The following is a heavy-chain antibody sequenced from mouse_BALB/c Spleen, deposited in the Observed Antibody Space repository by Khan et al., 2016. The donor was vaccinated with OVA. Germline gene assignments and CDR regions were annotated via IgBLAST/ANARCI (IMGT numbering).Heavy chain of an antibody. V-gene: IGHV1-4*01. CDR2: INTSSGST. Sequence: QVRLQQSGAELARPGASVKMSCKASGYTFTSYTMHWVKQRPGQGLEWIGYINTSSGSTKYNQQIKDKATLTAEKSSSTAYMLLSSLTSEDSAVYYWARTHERWGQSTTLTVSS. J-gene: IGHJ2*01. CDR3: ARTHER. CDR1: GYTFTSYT.